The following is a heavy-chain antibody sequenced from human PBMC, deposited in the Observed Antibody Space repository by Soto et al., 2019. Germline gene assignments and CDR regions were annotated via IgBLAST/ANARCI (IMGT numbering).Heavy chain of an antibody. Sequence: SETLSLTCTFSGFSISSSSYYWGWIRQPPGKGLEWIGSIYYSGSTYYNPSLKSRVTISVDTSKNQFSLKLSSVTAADTAVYYCARLMDRRGAKGYCSGGSCYASPPWFDPWGQGTLVTVSS. V-gene: IGHV4-39*01. D-gene: IGHD2-15*01. CDR1: GFSISSSSYY. J-gene: IGHJ5*02. CDR2: IYYSGST. CDR3: ARLMDRRGAKGYCSGGSCYASPPWFDP.